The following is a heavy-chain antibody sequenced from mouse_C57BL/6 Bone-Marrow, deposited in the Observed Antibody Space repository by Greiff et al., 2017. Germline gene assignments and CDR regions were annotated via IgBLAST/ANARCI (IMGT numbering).Heavy chain of an antibody. Sequence: EVNVVESGGGLVKPGGSLKLSCAASGFTFRDYGMHWVRQAPEKGLEWVAYISSGSSTIYYADTVKGRFTISRDNAKNTLFLQMTSLRSEDTAMYYCARTGYYYGSSYPWYFDVWGTGTTVTVSS. D-gene: IGHD1-1*01. CDR3: ARTGYYYGSSYPWYFDV. CDR2: ISSGSSTI. V-gene: IGHV5-17*01. CDR1: GFTFRDYG. J-gene: IGHJ1*03.